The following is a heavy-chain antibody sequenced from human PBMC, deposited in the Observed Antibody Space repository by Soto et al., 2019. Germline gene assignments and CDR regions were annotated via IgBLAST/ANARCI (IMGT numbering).Heavy chain of an antibody. CDR1: GFTFSSYW. J-gene: IGHJ4*02. V-gene: IGHV3-74*01. Sequence: EVQLVESGGGLVQPGGSLRLSCAASGFTFSSYWMHWVRQAPGKGLVWVSRINEDGSTINYADSVKGRFTISRDNAKNSLYLEMKSRRAEETVVYCCARGRGGRGGYWGQGTLVTVSS. CDR2: INEDGSTI. D-gene: IGHD3-16*01. CDR3: ARGRGGRGGY.